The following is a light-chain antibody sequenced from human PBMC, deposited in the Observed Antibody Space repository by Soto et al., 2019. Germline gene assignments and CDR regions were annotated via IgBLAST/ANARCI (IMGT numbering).Light chain of an antibody. V-gene: IGKV3-20*01. CDR1: HTISSSY. CDR2: GIS. J-gene: IGKJ1*01. CDR3: HQYVTSSPRT. Sequence: EIVLPQSPGTLSLSPGERATLSCRASHTISSSYLAWYQQKPGQAPRLLMYGISRSATSIPDRFVGSRSGTDISLTITSLEPAGFAVDDCHQYVTSSPRTCGQGTKVEIK.